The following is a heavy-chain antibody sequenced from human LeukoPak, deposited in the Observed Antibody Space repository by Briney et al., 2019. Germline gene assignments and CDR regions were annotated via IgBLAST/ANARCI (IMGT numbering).Heavy chain of an antibody. CDR1: GGSISSYY. D-gene: IGHD2-21*02. CDR3: ARERTVRPFCGGDCYDDAFDI. Sequence: SETLSLTCTVSGGSISSYYWSWIRQPPGKGLEWIGYIYYSGSTNYNPSLKSRVTISVDTSKNQFSLKLSSVTAADTAVYYCARERTVRPFCGGDCYDDAFDIWGQGTMVTVSS. J-gene: IGHJ3*02. CDR2: IYYSGST. V-gene: IGHV4-59*01.